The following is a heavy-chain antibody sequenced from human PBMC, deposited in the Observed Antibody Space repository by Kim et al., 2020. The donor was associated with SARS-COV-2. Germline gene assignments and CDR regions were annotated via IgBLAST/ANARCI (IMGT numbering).Heavy chain of an antibody. V-gene: IGHV4-39*01. J-gene: IGHJ4*02. CDR2: IYYSGST. D-gene: IGHD2-2*01. CDR1: GGSISSSSYY. CDR3: ATSYCSSTSCYVTTFDY. Sequence: SETLSLTCTVSGGSISSSSYYWGWIRQPPGKGLEWIGSIYYSGSTYYNPSLKSRVTISVDTSKNQFSLKLSSVTAADTAVYYCATSYCSSTSCYVTTFDYWGQGTLVTVSS.